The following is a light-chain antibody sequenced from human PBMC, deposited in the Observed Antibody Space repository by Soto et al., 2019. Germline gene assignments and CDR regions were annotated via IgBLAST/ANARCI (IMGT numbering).Light chain of an antibody. CDR1: QSVSSSY. Sequence: EVVLTQSPGTLALSRGERATLSCRASQSVSSSYLAWYQHRPGQAPRLLIFGASSRATGIPDRFSGTGSGTDFTLTISRLEPEDFAVYYCQQYGNSLWTFGQGTKVEIK. V-gene: IGKV3-20*01. CDR3: QQYGNSLWT. CDR2: GAS. J-gene: IGKJ1*01.